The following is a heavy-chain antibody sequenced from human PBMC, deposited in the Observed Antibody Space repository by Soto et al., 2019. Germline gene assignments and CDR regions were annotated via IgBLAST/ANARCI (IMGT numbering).Heavy chain of an antibody. V-gene: IGHV4-38-2*01. Sequence: SETLSRTCVVSGSSISSAYYWCWIRQPPGKGLEWVGSVYHSGSTYYNPSLKSRITISLDTSKNHFSLKLRSVTAADSAVYYCARSGTTTPHFPEQWGQGALVTVSS. CDR3: ARSGTTTPHFPEQ. J-gene: IGHJ4*02. CDR1: GSSISSAYY. D-gene: IGHD1-1*01. CDR2: VYHSGST.